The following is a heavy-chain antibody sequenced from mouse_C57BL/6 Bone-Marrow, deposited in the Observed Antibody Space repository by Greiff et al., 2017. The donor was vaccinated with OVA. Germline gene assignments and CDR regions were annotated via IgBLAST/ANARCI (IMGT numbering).Heavy chain of an antibody. J-gene: IGHJ3*01. Sequence: EVQGVDSGGGLVQPGGSLKLSCAASGFTFSDYGMAWVRQAPRKGPEWVAFISNLAYSIYYADTVTGRFTISRENAKNTLYLEMSSLRSEDTAMYYCAREDYYGSSYGTWFAYWGQGTLVTVSA. CDR1: GFTFSDYG. D-gene: IGHD1-1*01. CDR2: ISNLAYSI. V-gene: IGHV5-15*01. CDR3: AREDYYGSSYGTWFAY.